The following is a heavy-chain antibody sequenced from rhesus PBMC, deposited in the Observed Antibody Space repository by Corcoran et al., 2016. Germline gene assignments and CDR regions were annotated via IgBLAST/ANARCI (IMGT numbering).Heavy chain of an antibody. D-gene: IGHD3-3*01. J-gene: IGHJ4*01. Sequence: QVQLQESGPGVVKPSETLSLTCAVSGGSARDSYRWRWIRPPPGKGLEWIGYIYGSSTSTHYNPSLKSRVTISKDTSKNQFSLKLSSVTAADTAVYYCASGFWSGPIDYWGQGVLVTVSS. CDR2: IYGSSTST. CDR3: ASGFWSGPIDY. V-gene: IGHV4S10*01. CDR1: GGSARDSYR.